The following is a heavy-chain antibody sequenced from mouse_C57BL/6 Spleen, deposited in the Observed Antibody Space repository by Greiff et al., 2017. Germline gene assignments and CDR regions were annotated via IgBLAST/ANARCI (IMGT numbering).Heavy chain of an antibody. CDR3: ASATTVVAHWYIDV. CDR2: INPSTGGT. CDR1: GYSFTGYY. V-gene: IGHV1-42*01. Sequence: EVQLQQSGPELVKPGASVKISCKASGYSFTGYYMNWVKQSPEKSLEWIGEINPSTGGTTYNQKFKAKATLTVDKSSSTAYMQLKSLTSEDSAVYYCASATTVVAHWYIDVWGTGTTVTVSS. D-gene: IGHD1-1*01. J-gene: IGHJ1*03.